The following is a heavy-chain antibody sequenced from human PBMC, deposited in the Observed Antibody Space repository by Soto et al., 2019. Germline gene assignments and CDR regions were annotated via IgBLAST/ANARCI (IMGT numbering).Heavy chain of an antibody. J-gene: IGHJ4*02. CDR1: GFTFRDYG. CDR3: VRDDCSGGTCYGGY. D-gene: IGHD2-15*01. Sequence: QQQQVESGGGVVQPGGSLRLSCEASGFTFRDYGFHWVRQAPGKGLEWVAVIYYDGSGSDYEDSVRGRFIFSRDISTNTLYLQMNSLRAEDTAVYYCVRDDCSGGTCYGGYWGQGTLVTVSS. CDR2: IYYDGSGS. V-gene: IGHV3-33*01.